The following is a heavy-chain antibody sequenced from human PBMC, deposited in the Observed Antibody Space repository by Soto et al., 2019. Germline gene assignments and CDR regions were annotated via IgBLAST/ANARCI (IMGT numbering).Heavy chain of an antibody. D-gene: IGHD3-9*01. CDR1: GYKFSTYA. Sequence: QLQLTQSGGEARKPGASVRVSCAASGYKFSTYAISWLRQAPGQGLEWMGLITPNSGYTNYAQKFQGRLILTTDFPSSTAYMELTRLRYDDTAVYYCATSYDTSFDPWGQGTLVSVS. V-gene: IGHV1-18*01. CDR3: ATSYDTSFDP. J-gene: IGHJ5*02. CDR2: ITPNSGYT.